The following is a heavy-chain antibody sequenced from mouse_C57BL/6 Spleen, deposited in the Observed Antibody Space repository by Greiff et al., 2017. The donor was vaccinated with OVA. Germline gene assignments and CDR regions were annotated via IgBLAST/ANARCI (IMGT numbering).Heavy chain of an antibody. CDR1: GFTFSDYG. J-gene: IGHJ4*01. Sequence: EVQRVESGGGLVKPGGSLKLSCAASGFTFSDYGMHWVRQAPEKGLEWVAYISSGSSTIYYADTVKGRFTISRDNAKNTLFLQMTSLRSEDTAMYYCARQTGYYGSSPMDYWGQGTSVTVSS. CDR2: ISSGSSTI. V-gene: IGHV5-17*01. D-gene: IGHD1-1*01. CDR3: ARQTGYYGSSPMDY.